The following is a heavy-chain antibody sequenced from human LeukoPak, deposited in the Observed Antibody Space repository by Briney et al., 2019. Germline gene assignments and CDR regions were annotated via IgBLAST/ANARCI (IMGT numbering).Heavy chain of an antibody. Sequence: SVKVSCKASGGTFSSYAISWVRQAPGQGLEWMGGIIPIFGTANYAQKFQGRVTITADESTSTAYMELSSLRSEDTAVYYCASVGTSYYYYGMDVWGQGTTVTVSS. CDR2: IIPIFGTA. J-gene: IGHJ6*02. V-gene: IGHV1-69*13. CDR3: ASVGTSYYYYGMDV. CDR1: GGTFSSYA. D-gene: IGHD7-27*01.